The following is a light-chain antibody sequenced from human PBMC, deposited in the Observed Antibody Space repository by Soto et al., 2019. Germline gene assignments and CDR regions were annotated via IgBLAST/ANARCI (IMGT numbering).Light chain of an antibody. CDR2: GAS. CDR1: QSVNGNF. J-gene: IGKJ4*01. V-gene: IGKV3-20*01. Sequence: EIVLTQSPGTLSLSPGERATLSCRASQSVNGNFLAWYQQKPGLAPRLLIYGASRRATGIPDRFSGSGSGTDFTLSISRLEPEDFAVYYCQQYGSSPGTFGGGTKVEI. CDR3: QQYGSSPGT.